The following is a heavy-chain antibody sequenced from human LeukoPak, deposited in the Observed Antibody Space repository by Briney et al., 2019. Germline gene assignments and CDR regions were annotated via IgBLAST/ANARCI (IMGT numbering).Heavy chain of an antibody. CDR2: INQDESIE. D-gene: IGHD3-16*01. V-gene: IGHV3-7*05. CDR1: GFTFSSYW. J-gene: IGHJ3*02. CDR3: ARIWLRAFDI. Sequence: GGSLRLSCEVSGFTFSSYWMTWVRQAPGKGLEWVANINQDESIEYYVDSVKGRFTISRDNAKNSLYLQMNSLRAEDTAVYYCARIWLRAFDIWGQGTMVTVSS.